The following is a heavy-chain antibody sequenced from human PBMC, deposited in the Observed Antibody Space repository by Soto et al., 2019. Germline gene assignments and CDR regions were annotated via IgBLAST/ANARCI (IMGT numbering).Heavy chain of an antibody. Sequence: SETLSLTCAVPGGSISSGFYSWSWIRQPPGQGLEWIGYIYNSGNTYYNPSLMSRVTISVDRSQNHFSLKLTSVTAADTAVYYCARGSDGVWNWFDPWGQGTQVTVS. CDR2: IYNSGNT. CDR3: ARGSDGVWNWFDP. V-gene: IGHV4-30-2*01. CDR1: GGSISSGFYS. D-gene: IGHD2-21*02. J-gene: IGHJ5*02.